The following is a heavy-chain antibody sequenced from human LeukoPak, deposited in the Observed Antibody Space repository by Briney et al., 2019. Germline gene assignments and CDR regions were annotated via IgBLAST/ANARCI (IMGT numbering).Heavy chain of an antibody. J-gene: IGHJ4*02. CDR2: ISYDGSNK. V-gene: IGHV3-30*04. CDR3: ARDLNDYGDYSSL. D-gene: IGHD4-17*01. Sequence: GGSLRLSCAASGFTFSSYAMHWVRQAPGKGLEWVVVISYDGSNKYYADSVKGRFTISRDNSKNTLYLQMNSLRAEDTAVYYCARDLNDYGDYSSLWGQGTLVTVSS. CDR1: GFTFSSYA.